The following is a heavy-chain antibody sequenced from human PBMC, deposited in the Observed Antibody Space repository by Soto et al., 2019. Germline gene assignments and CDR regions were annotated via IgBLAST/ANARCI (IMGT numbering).Heavy chain of an antibody. CDR1: GFTFSDQW. D-gene: IGHD3-3*02. V-gene: IGHV3-7*01. CDR3: ARGPF. J-gene: IGHJ4*02. CDR2: INPDGSAK. Sequence: VQMVASGGGVVQPGGSLRLSCAASGFTFSDQWMSWVRQAPGKGLEWVANINPDGSAKSHVDSVEGRFTISRDNAKNSLYLQMNTLRVEDTAVYYCARGPFWGQGTLVTVSS.